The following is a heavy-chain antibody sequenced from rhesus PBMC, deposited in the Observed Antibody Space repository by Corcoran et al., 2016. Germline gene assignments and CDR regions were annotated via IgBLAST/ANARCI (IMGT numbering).Heavy chain of an antibody. D-gene: IGHD5-42*01. CDR1: GGSISSSY. CDR3: AIRGYSGPYYFDY. J-gene: IGHJ4*01. CDR2: IYGSGSST. V-gene: IGHV4-169*01. Sequence: QLQLQESGPGLVKPSETLSVTCAVSGGSISSSYWSWIRQAPGKGLEWIGYIYGSGSSTNYNPSLKRRVTLSVDTAKNQRSLKRSSVTAADTAVYYCAIRGYSGPYYFDYWGQGVLVTVSS.